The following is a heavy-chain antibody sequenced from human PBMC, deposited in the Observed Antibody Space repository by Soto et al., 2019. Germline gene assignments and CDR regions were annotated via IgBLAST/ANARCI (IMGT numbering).Heavy chain of an antibody. D-gene: IGHD4-4*01. J-gene: IGHJ5*02. V-gene: IGHV1-8*01. Sequence: CEACRESITCNAICSPRQATGQGLEWMGWMNPNSGNTGYAQKFQGRVTMTRNTSISTAYMELSSLRSEDTAVYYCARGVTNWFDPWGQGTLVTVSS. CDR1: RESITCNA. CDR3: ARGVTNWFDP. CDR2: MNPNSGNT.